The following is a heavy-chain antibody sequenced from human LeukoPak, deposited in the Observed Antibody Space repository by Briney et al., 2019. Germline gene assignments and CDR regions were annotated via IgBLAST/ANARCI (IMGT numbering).Heavy chain of an antibody. CDR1: GYTFIDYY. J-gene: IGHJ5*02. Sequence: ASVKVSCKAPGYTFIDYYIHWVRQAPGQGLEWMGWISPNSGGTNYALKFQGRVTMTRDTSISTAYMEVTRLRSDDTAVYYCARAPYCHFSNCYTGNNWFDPWGQGTLVTVSS. CDR2: ISPNSGGT. V-gene: IGHV1-2*02. CDR3: ARAPYCHFSNCYTGNNWFDP. D-gene: IGHD2-2*02.